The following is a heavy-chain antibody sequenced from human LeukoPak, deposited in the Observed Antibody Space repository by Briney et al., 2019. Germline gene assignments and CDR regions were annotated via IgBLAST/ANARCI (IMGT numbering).Heavy chain of an antibody. CDR3: AKRPKYGNSWIDF. J-gene: IGHJ4*02. D-gene: IGHD6-13*01. CDR2: LSGSGSST. CDR1: RFNFNNFA. V-gene: IGHV3-23*01. Sequence: VGSLRLSCADYRFNFNNFAMSWVRQAPGKALNWVSGLSGSGSSTYYADSVKGRFTISRDNSNSTLYLQMNSLRAEDTAVYYCAKRPKYGNSWIDFWSQGTLVTVSS.